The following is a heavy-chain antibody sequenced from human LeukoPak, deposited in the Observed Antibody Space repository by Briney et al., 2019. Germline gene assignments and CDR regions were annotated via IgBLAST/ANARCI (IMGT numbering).Heavy chain of an antibody. Sequence: SETLSLTCTVSGGSISSYYWSWIRQPAGKGLEWIGRIYTSGSTNYNPSLKSRVTMSVDTSKNQFSLKLSSVTAADTAVYYCATDLMTTVPIRYFDYWGQGTLVTVSS. J-gene: IGHJ4*02. CDR2: IYTSGST. D-gene: IGHD4-17*01. V-gene: IGHV4-4*07. CDR3: ATDLMTTVPIRYFDY. CDR1: GGSISSYY.